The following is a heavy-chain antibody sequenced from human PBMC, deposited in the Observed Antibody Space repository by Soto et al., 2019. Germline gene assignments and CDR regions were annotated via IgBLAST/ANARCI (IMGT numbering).Heavy chain of an antibody. J-gene: IGHJ3*02. V-gene: IGHV4-31*03. CDR3: ARDDYDAFDI. CDR1: GGSISSGDYY. CDR2: IYYSGTT. Sequence: SETLSLTCTVSGGSISSGDYYWSWIRQHPGKGLELIGYIYYSGTTYYNPSLKSRVTLSVDTSKNQFSLKLSSVTAADTAVYYCARDDYDAFDIWGQGTMVTVSS. D-gene: IGHD4-17*01.